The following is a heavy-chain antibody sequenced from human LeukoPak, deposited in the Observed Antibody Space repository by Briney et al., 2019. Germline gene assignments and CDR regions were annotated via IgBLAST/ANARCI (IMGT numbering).Heavy chain of an antibody. J-gene: IGHJ6*02. D-gene: IGHD3-9*01. V-gene: IGHV3-21*01. CDR1: GFTFSSYS. Sequence: GGSLRLSCAASGFTFSSYSMNWVRQAPGKGLEWVSSISSSSSYIYYADSVKGRFTISRDNAKNSLYLQMNSLRAEDTAVYYCARDNERYFDWGPNPAYYYYGMDVWGQGTTVTVSS. CDR2: ISSSSSYI. CDR3: ARDNERYFDWGPNPAYYYYGMDV.